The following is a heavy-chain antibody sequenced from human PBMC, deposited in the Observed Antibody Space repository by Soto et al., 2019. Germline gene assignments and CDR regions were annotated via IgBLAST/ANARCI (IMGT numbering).Heavy chain of an antibody. V-gene: IGHV1-69*13. CDR1: GGTFSSYA. CDR2: IIPIFGTA. D-gene: IGHD2-2*02. Sequence: SVKVSCKASGGTFSSYAISWVRQAPGQGLEWMGGIIPIFGTANYAQKFQGRVMITADESTSTAYMELSSLRSEDTAVYYCARAPPSVVPAAINLNYYYYGMDVWGQGTTVTVSS. CDR3: ARAPPSVVPAAINLNYYYYGMDV. J-gene: IGHJ6*02.